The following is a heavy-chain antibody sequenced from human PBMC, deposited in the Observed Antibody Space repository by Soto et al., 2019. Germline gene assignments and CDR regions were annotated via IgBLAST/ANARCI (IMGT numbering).Heavy chain of an antibody. CDR1: GFSLSTSGVG. CDR3: AHFNSWYNNYYIDV. CDR2: IYWDDDK. Sequence: QITLKESCPPLVKPTQTLTLTCTFSGFSLSTSGVGVGWIRQPPGKALEWLALIYWDDDKRYRPSLKSRLTITKATSKTHVVLTMTNMDPVDTATYFCAHFNSWYNNYYIDVWGKGATVTVSS. V-gene: IGHV2-5*02. J-gene: IGHJ6*03. D-gene: IGHD6-13*01.